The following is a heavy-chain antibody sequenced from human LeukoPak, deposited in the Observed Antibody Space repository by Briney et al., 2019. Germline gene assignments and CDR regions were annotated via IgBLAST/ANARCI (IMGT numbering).Heavy chain of an antibody. Sequence: GGSLRLSCAASGFTFSSYSMNWVRQAPGKGLEWVSSISSSSSYIYYADSVKGRFTISRDNAKNSLYLQMNSLRAEDTAVYYCARDVLAPYYYYGMDVGGQGTTVTVSS. CDR1: GFTFSSYS. D-gene: IGHD3-3*02. CDR2: ISSSSSYI. V-gene: IGHV3-21*01. J-gene: IGHJ6*02. CDR3: ARDVLAPYYYYGMDV.